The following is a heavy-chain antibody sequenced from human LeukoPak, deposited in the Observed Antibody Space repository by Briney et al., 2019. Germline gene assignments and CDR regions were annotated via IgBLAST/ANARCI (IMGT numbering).Heavy chain of an antibody. D-gene: IGHD2-2*01. V-gene: IGHV3-30*03. J-gene: IGHJ6*02. CDR1: GFTFTSYG. CDR2: LSYDGNHK. Sequence: GRSLRLSCATSGFTFTSYGIHWVRQAPGKGLEWVAVLSYDGNHKYYADSVKGRFTISRNTSKNTLYLQMNSLRDEDTAVYYCARDVVPSAAEIYYYYGMDVWGQGTTVTVSS. CDR3: ARDVVPSAAEIYYYYGMDV.